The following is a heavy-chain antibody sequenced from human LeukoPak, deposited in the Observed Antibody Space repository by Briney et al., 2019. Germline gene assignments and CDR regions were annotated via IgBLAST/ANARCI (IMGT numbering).Heavy chain of an antibody. V-gene: IGHV3-7*01. CDR2: IKQDGSEE. CDR3: ARVGAIDAFDI. D-gene: IGHD1-26*01. Sequence: GGSLRLSCAASGFSFSSYWMSWVRQAPGKELEWVANIKQDGSEEYYVDSVRGRFTISRDNAKNSLYLQMNSLRAEDTAVYYCARVGAIDAFDIWGQGTMVTVSS. CDR1: GFSFSSYW. J-gene: IGHJ3*02.